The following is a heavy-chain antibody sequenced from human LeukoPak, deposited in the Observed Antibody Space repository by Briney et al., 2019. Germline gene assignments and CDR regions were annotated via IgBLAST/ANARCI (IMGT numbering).Heavy chain of an antibody. Sequence: SETLSPTCAVSGGSISSGAYSWSWIRQPPGKALEWIGYIYPVGSTYYNSSLKSRVTMSIDRSKNQFSLRLSSVTAADTAMYYCASVGLTATTSYFDDWGQGFQVTVSS. J-gene: IGHJ4*02. D-gene: IGHD1/OR15-1a*01. CDR1: GGSISSGAYS. CDR3: ASVGLTATTSYFDD. V-gene: IGHV4-30-2*01. CDR2: IYPVGST.